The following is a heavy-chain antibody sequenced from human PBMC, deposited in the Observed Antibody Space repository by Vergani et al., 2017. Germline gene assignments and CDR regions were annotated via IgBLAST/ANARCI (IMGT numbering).Heavy chain of an antibody. CDR3: ARGAGGYHYMDV. D-gene: IGHD1-14*01. CDR2: IYYSGST. Sequence: QVQLQESGPGLVKPSETLSLTCTVSGGSISSHYWSWNRQPPGKGLEWVGYIYYSGSTNYNPSLKGRVTRSVDTSRNQFSLKLSSVTAADTAVYYCARGAGGYHYMDVWGKGTTVTVSS. J-gene: IGHJ6*03. CDR1: GGSISSHY. V-gene: IGHV4-59*11.